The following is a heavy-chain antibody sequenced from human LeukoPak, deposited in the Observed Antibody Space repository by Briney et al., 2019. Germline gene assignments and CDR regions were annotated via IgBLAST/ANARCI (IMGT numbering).Heavy chain of an antibody. D-gene: IGHD2-15*01. CDR2: IYSGGST. CDR1: GFTVSSNY. Sequence: GGSLRLSCAAPGFTVSSNYMSWVRQAPGKGLEWVSVIYSGGSTYYADSVKGRFTISRDNSKNTLYLQMNSLRAEDTAVYYCAGRYCSGGSCYYYYGMDVWGQGTTVTVSS. V-gene: IGHV3-66*02. J-gene: IGHJ6*02. CDR3: AGRYCSGGSCYYYYGMDV.